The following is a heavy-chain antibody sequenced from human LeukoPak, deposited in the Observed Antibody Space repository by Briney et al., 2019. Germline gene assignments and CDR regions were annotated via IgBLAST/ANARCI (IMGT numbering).Heavy chain of an antibody. Sequence: SETLSLTCTVSGGSISSYYWSWLRQPPGKGREWVGYIYYSGSTNYTHSLKSRVTISVDTSKNQCSLKLSSVTAADTAVYYCARAGYSSIWFDPWGQGTLVTASS. J-gene: IGHJ5*02. CDR3: ARAGYSSIWFDP. D-gene: IGHD6-13*01. V-gene: IGHV4-59*01. CDR2: IYYSGST. CDR1: GGSISSYY.